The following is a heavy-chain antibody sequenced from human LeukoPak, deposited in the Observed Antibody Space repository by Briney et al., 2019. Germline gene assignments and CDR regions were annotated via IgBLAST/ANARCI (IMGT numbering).Heavy chain of an antibody. D-gene: IGHD2-2*02. CDR3: ARHRIVVVPAAIPRWFDP. CDR2: IYHSGST. J-gene: IGHJ5*02. Sequence: SETLSLTCTVSGGSISSSSYYWGWIRQPPGKGLEWIGSIYHSGSTYYNPSLKSRVTISVDTSKNQFSLKLSSVTAADTAVYYCARHRIVVVPAAIPRWFDPWGQGTLVTVSS. V-gene: IGHV4-39*01. CDR1: GGSISSSSYY.